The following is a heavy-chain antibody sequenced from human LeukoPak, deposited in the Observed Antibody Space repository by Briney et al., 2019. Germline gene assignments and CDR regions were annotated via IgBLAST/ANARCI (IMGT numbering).Heavy chain of an antibody. V-gene: IGHV3-30-3*02. J-gene: IGHJ4*02. CDR3: AKTYYYDSSGYSY. CDR1: GFTFNRYA. Sequence: GRSLRLSCAASGFTFNRYAIHWVRQAPGKGLEWVTVISSDGNDQHYADSVKGRFTISRDNSKNTLYLQMNSLRAEDTAVYYCAKTYYYDSSGYSYWGQGTLVTVSS. CDR2: ISSDGNDQ. D-gene: IGHD3-22*01.